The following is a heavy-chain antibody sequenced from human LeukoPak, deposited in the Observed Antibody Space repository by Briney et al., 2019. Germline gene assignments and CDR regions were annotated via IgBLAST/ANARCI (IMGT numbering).Heavy chain of an antibody. CDR1: GFTFSSYS. CDR2: SSSSSSTI. V-gene: IGHV3-48*01. Sequence: GGSLRLSCAASGFTFSSYSMNWVRQAPGKGLEWVSYSSSSSSTIYYADSVKGRFTISRDNAKNSLYLQMNSLRAEDTAVYYCARDSRVTTVTPYYFDYWGQGTLVTVSS. J-gene: IGHJ4*02. CDR3: ARDSRVTTVTPYYFDY. D-gene: IGHD4-17*01.